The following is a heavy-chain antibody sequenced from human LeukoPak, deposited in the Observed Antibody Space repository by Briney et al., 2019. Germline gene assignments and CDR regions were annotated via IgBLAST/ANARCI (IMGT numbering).Heavy chain of an antibody. J-gene: IGHJ4*02. CDR3: ATGAYFDY. Sequence: GGTPRLSCAASGFTFSSYGMTWVRQAPGKGLEWVSTISDSGGSTYYADSVKGRFTISRDNSKHTLYLQMNSLRAEDTAIYYCATGAYFDYWGQGTLVTVSS. CDR2: ISDSGGST. V-gene: IGHV3-23*01. CDR1: GFTFSSYG.